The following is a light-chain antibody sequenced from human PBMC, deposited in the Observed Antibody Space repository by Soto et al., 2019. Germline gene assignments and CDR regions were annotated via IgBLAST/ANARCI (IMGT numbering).Light chain of an antibody. CDR3: QHYNSYSEA. CDR2: KAS. V-gene: IGKV1-5*03. CDR1: QTISSW. J-gene: IGKJ1*01. Sequence: DIKMTQSPSTLSGYVVDRVTITCRPSQTISSWLAWYQQKPGKALKLLIYKASTLKSGVPSRFSGSGSGTEFTLTISSLQPDDFATYYCQHYNSYSEAFGQGTKVDIK.